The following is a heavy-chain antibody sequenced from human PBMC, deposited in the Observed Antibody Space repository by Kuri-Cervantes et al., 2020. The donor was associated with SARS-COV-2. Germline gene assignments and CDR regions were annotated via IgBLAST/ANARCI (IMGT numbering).Heavy chain of an antibody. CDR2: FNPNSGGT. Sequence: ASVKVSCKASGYTFTSYGISWVRQAPGQGLEWMGWFNPNSGGTNYAQKFQGRVTMTRDTSISTAYMELSRLRSDDTAVYYCARCHGIVVVITFRDAFDIWGQGTMVTVSS. J-gene: IGHJ3*02. V-gene: IGHV1-2*02. CDR3: ARCHGIVVVITFRDAFDI. D-gene: IGHD3-22*01. CDR1: GYTFTSYG.